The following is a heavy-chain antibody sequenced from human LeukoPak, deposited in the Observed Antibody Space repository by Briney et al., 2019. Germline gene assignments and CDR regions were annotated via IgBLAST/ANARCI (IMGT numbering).Heavy chain of an antibody. J-gene: IGHJ3*02. V-gene: IGHV3-21*01. CDR2: ISSSSSYI. Sequence: PGGSLRLSCAASGFTFSSYSMNWVRQAPGKGLEWVSSISSSSSYIYYADSVEGRFTISRDNAKNSLYLQMNSLRAEDTAVYYCARDPGDWPAFDIWGQGTMVTVSS. CDR3: ARDPGDWPAFDI. D-gene: IGHD7-27*01. CDR1: GFTFSSYS.